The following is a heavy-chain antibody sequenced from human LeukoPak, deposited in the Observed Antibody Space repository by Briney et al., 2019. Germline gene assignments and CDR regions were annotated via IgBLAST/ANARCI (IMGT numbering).Heavy chain of an antibody. Sequence: SETLSLTCNVSGGSISSCYWSWIRKPPGKGLEWIGYIYYSGSTNYNPSLKSRVTISVDTSKNQFSLKLSSVTAADTAVYYCARSGGNLDYWGQGTLVTVSS. V-gene: IGHV4-59*12. CDR1: GGSISSCY. J-gene: IGHJ4*02. CDR3: ARSGGNLDY. D-gene: IGHD4-23*01. CDR2: IYYSGST.